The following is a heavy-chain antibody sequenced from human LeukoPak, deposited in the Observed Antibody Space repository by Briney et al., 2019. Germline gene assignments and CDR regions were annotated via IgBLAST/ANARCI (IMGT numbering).Heavy chain of an antibody. V-gene: IGHV3-11*01. CDR2: LSSSSTIV. J-gene: IGHJ4*02. D-gene: IGHD4-17*01. CDR3: AKVMYGDYVGY. Sequence: PGGSLRLSCAASGFTFSDYYMSWIRQAPGRGLEWVSYLSSSSTIVYYADSVKGRFTISRDNAKNSMYLQMDSLRAEDTAVYYCAKVMYGDYVGYWGQGTLVTVSS. CDR1: GFTFSDYY.